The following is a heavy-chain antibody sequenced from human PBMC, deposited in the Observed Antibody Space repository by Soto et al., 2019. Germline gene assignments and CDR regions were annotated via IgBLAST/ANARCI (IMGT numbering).Heavy chain of an antibody. CDR2: VYFSGNT. V-gene: IGHV4-59*01. CDR3: GSVRPSGYVLS. J-gene: IGHJ5*02. CDR1: GGSLSSYY. Sequence: SETLSLTCTVSGGSLSSYYWTWIRQSPGKGLEWIGYVYFSGNTNYNPALKSRVTISIDTSKNQFSLRLASVTAADTAFYYCGSVRPSGYVLSWGQGTLVTVSS. D-gene: IGHD6-25*01.